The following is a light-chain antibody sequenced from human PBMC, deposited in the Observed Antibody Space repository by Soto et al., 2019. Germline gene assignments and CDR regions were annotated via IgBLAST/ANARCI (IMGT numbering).Light chain of an antibody. CDR2: GNS. CDR3: QAYDSSLSVYYV. Sequence: QSLFRQPPSLSAAPAQRVSTSSTGNSSNIGAGYDVHWYQQLPGTAPKLLIYGNSNRPSGVPDRFSGSKSGTSASLAITGLQAEDEADYYCQAYDSSLSVYYVFGTGTKVTVL. CDR1: SSNIGAGYD. J-gene: IGLJ1*01. V-gene: IGLV1-40*01.